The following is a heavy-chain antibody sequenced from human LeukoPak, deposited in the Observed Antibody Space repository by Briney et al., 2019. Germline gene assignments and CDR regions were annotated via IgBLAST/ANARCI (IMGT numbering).Heavy chain of an antibody. V-gene: IGHV4-39*01. J-gene: IGHJ5*02. CDR3: ARHFDRHFMGWFDP. CDR1: GGSISSSSYY. D-gene: IGHD2/OR15-2a*01. CDR2: IYYSGST. Sequence: SETLSLTCTVSGGSISSSSYYWGWIRQPPGKGLEWIGSIYYSGSTYYNPSLKSRVTISVDTSKNQFSLKLSSVTAADTAVYYCARHFDRHFMGWFDPWGQGTLVTVSS.